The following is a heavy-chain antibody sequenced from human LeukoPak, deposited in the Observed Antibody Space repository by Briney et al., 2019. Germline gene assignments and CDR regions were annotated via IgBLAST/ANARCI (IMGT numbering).Heavy chain of an antibody. CDR1: GGSLSGYY. D-gene: IGHD6-19*01. CDR3: ATSGWYLLPGVY. CDR2: INHSGST. V-gene: IGHV4-34*01. J-gene: IGHJ4*02. Sequence: SEPLSLTCAVDGGSLSGYYWSWIRQPPGKGLEWIGEINHSGSTNYNPSLKSRVTISVDTSKNQFSLKLSSVTAADTAVYYCATSGWYLLPGVYWGQGTLVTVSS.